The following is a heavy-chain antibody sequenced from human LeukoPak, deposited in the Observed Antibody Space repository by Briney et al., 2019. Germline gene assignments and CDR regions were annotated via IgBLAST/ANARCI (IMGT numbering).Heavy chain of an antibody. Sequence: PGGSLRLSCAASGFSFSTYALHWVRQAPGKGPEWVAVIWYDGNHKYYAESVKGRFTISRDNSKNTLYLQMNGLTAEDTAVYHCAKGHYDSSGLPFDQWGQGTLVLVSS. V-gene: IGHV3-33*06. CDR2: IWYDGNHK. CDR3: AKGHYDSSGLPFDQ. J-gene: IGHJ4*02. CDR1: GFSFSTYA. D-gene: IGHD3-22*01.